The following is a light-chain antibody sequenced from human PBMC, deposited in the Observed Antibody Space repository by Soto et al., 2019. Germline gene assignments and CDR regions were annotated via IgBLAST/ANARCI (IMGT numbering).Light chain of an antibody. CDR2: AAS. CDR3: QQRSNWPPWT. Sequence: VLTHSRGTVCLSPAERVILYCSVIQSVTNNNLAWFQQKPGQAPRLLIHAASTRAVGIPVRFSGSGSGTDFTLTISSLEPEDFAVYYCQQRSNWPPWTFGQGTKVDI. CDR1: QSVTNNN. J-gene: IGKJ1*01. V-gene: IGKV3D-20*02.